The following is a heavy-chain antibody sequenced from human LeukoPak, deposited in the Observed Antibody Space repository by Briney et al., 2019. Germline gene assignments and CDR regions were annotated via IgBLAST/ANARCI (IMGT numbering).Heavy chain of an antibody. D-gene: IGHD3-22*01. Sequence: APVKVSCKASGGTFSSYAISWVRQAPGQGLEWMGWISAYNGNTNYAQKLQGRVTMTTDTSTSTAYMELRSLRSDDTAVYYCARAQFTYYYDSSGSDYWGQGTLVTVSS. CDR1: GGTFSSYA. CDR3: ARAQFTYYYDSSGSDY. CDR2: ISAYNGNT. J-gene: IGHJ4*02. V-gene: IGHV1-18*04.